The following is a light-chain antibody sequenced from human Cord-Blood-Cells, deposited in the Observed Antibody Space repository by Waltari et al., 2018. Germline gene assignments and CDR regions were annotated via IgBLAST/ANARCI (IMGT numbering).Light chain of an antibody. CDR3: NSRDSRV. CDR1: SLRSYY. J-gene: IGLJ2*01. CDR2: GKN. V-gene: IGLV3-19*01. Sequence: SSELTQDPAVSVALGQTVRITCQGDSLRSYYASWYQQKPGQAPVLVIYGKNNRPSGIPDRFSGSSSGKTASLTITGAQAEDEADYYCNSRDSRVFGGGTKLTVL.